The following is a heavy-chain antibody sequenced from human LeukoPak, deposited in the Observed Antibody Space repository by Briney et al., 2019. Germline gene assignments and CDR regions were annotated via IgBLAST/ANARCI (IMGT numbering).Heavy chain of an antibody. CDR3: ARDDSSELYCTNGVCSPVAFDY. CDR1: GFTFSSYW. J-gene: IGHJ4*02. Sequence: GGSLTLSCAASGFTFSSYWMSWVRQAPGKGLEWVANIKQDGSEKYYVDSVKGRYTIPRDNAKNSLYLQMNSLRAEDTAVYYCARDDSSELYCTNGVCSPVAFDYWGQGTLVTVSS. V-gene: IGHV3-7*01. CDR2: IKQDGSEK. D-gene: IGHD2-8*01.